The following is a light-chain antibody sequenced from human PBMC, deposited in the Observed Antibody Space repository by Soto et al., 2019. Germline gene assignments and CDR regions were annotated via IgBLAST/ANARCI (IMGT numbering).Light chain of an antibody. Sequence: EIVSTQSPGTLSFSPGERATLSCRASQSVSSSALAWYQQKPGQAPRRLIYGASSRATGIPDRFSGSGSGTDFTLTISRLEPEDFAVYYCQYYGTSPQTFGQGTKVDI. CDR2: GAS. J-gene: IGKJ1*01. CDR1: QSVSSSA. CDR3: QYYGTSPQT. V-gene: IGKV3-20*01.